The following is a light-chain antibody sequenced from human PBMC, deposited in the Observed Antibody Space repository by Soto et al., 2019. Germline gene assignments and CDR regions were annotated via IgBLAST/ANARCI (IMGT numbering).Light chain of an antibody. V-gene: IGKV3-20*01. J-gene: IGKJ2*01. Sequence: EVVLTQSPGTLSLSPGERATLSCRVSPTIHNNYLAWYQQRPGQAPRLLIYGSSDRATGIPDRFSGSGSGTDFTLTISRLEPEDFAVHYCHQYGSSPPYTFGQGTKLEI. CDR1: PTIHNNY. CDR3: HQYGSSPPYT. CDR2: GSS.